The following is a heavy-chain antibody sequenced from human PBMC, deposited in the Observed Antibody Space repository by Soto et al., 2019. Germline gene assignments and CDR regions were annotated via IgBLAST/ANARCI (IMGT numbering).Heavy chain of an antibody. Sequence: EVQLVESGGGLVQPGGSLRLSCAASGFTFDDYAIHWIRQAPGKSLEWVSGISWNGAATGYADSVKGRFTISRDNAKNTLYLQMNSLGSDDTAIYYCANLPLYGSGFDCWGLGTLVTVSS. CDR1: GFTFDDYA. CDR2: ISWNGAAT. CDR3: ANLPLYGSGFDC. D-gene: IGHD3-10*01. V-gene: IGHV3-9*01. J-gene: IGHJ4*02.